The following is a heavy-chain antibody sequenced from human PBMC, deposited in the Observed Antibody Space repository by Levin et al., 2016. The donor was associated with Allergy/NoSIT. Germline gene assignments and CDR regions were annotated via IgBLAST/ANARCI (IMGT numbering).Heavy chain of an antibody. CDR2: ISYDGSNK. V-gene: IGHV3-30*03. D-gene: IGHD6-13*01. CDR3: ARVESSWYESY. J-gene: IGHJ4*02. Sequence: GESLKISCAASGFSVSSKYMSWVRQAPGKGLEWVAVISYDGSNKYYADSVKGRFTISRDNSKNTLYLQMNSLRAEDTAVYYCARVESSWYESYWGQGTLVTVSS. CDR1: GFSVSSKY.